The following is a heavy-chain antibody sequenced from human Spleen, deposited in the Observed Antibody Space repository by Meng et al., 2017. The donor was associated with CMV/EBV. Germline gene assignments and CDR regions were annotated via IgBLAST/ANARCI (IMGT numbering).Heavy chain of an antibody. D-gene: IGHD2-21*01. CDR1: SEYA. Sequence: SEYAWGWIRQPPGKVLEWIGSIYHSGSTFYNPALKSRVPISVDTSKNQFSVKLNSVTAADTAVYYCARVPNCGGDCYLGPDNWFDPWGQGTLVTVSS. V-gene: IGHV4-38-2*02. CDR2: IYHSGST. J-gene: IGHJ5*02. CDR3: ARVPNCGGDCYLGPDNWFDP.